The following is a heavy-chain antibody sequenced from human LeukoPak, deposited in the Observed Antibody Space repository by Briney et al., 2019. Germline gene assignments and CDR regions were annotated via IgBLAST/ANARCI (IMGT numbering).Heavy chain of an antibody. D-gene: IGHD1-1*01. J-gene: IGHJ4*02. CDR1: GGTFSSYT. V-gene: IGHV1-69*02. Sequence: ASVKVSRKASGGTFSSYTISWVRQAPGQGLEWMGRIIPILGIANYAQKFQGRVTITADKSTSTAYMELSSLRSEDTAVYYCARGQSTTGTSFDYWGQGTLVTVSS. CDR3: ARGQSTTGTSFDY. CDR2: IIPILGIA.